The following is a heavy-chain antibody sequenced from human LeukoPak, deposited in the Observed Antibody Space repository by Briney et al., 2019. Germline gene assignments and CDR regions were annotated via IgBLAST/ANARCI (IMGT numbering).Heavy chain of an antibody. Sequence: PSETLSLTCTVSDGSISSSSYYWGWIRQPPGKGLEWIGSIYYSGSTYYNPSLKSRVTISVDTSKNQFSLKLSSVTAADTAVYYCARLLGPYCSGGSCYSGGLYYFDYWGQGTLVTVSS. CDR2: IYYSGST. V-gene: IGHV4-39*01. CDR1: DGSISSSSYY. J-gene: IGHJ4*02. CDR3: ARLLGPYCSGGSCYSGGLYYFDY. D-gene: IGHD2-15*01.